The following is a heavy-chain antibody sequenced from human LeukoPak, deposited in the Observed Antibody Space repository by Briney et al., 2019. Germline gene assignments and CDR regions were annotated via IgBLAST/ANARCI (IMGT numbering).Heavy chain of an antibody. D-gene: IGHD3-3*01. CDR2: ISGSGGST. J-gene: IGHJ6*03. CDR1: GFTSSSYA. V-gene: IGHV3-23*01. Sequence: GGSLRLSCAASGFTSSSYAMSWVRQAPGKGLEWVSAISGSGGSTYYADSVKGRFTISRDNSKNTLYLQMNSLRAEDTAVYYCAKGGPPSHYDFWSGRTYYYYYMDVWGKGTTVTVSS. CDR3: AKGGPPSHYDFWSGRTYYYYYMDV.